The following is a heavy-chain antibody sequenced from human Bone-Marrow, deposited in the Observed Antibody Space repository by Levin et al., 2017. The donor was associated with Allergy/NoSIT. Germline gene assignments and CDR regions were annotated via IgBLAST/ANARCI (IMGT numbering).Heavy chain of an antibody. CDR2: INTNNGNT. J-gene: IGHJ5*01. Sequence: ASVKVSCTTSGYSFSTYGVGWVRQAPGQGLEWMAWINTNNGNTNYAQKFQNRVTVTADSSTTTAYMELRSLTSGDTAVYYCARDRAITRFGVFDDCNWFDSWGQGTLVTVSS. D-gene: IGHD3-3*01. CDR1: GYSFSTYG. V-gene: IGHV1-18*01. CDR3: ARDRAITRFGVFDDCNWFDS.